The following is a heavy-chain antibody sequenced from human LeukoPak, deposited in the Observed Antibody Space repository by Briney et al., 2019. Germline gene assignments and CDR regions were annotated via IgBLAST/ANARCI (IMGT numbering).Heavy chain of an antibody. D-gene: IGHD3-9*01. Sequence: ASVKVSCKASGYTFTSYGISWVRQAPGQGLEWMGWISAYNGNTNYAQKLQGRVTMTTDTSTSTAYMELRSLRSDDTAVYYCARGLHYDILTGYHMREFDYWGQGTLVTVSS. J-gene: IGHJ4*02. CDR2: ISAYNGNT. CDR1: GYTFTSYG. CDR3: ARGLHYDILTGYHMREFDY. V-gene: IGHV1-18*01.